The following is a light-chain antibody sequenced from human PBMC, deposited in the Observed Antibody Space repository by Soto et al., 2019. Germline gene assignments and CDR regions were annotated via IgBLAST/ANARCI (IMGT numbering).Light chain of an antibody. V-gene: IGKV1-39*01. CDR1: RRISNY. Sequence: DIQMTQSPSSLSASVGDRVTITCRASRRISNYLNWYQHKPGEAPKLLIYVASGLQTGVPSRFSGSGSGTDFTLTISSLQPEDFATYYCQQSYSTPLPFCGGTKVEIK. J-gene: IGKJ4*01. CDR3: QQSYSTPLP. CDR2: VAS.